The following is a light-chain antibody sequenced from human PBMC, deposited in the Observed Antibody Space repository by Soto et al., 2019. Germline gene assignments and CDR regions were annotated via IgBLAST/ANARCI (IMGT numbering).Light chain of an antibody. CDR1: SSDVGGYNY. V-gene: IGLV2-8*01. Sequence: QSALTQPPSASGSPGQSVTISCTGTSSDVGGYNYVSWYQQHPGKAPKLMIYEVSNRPSGVPDRFSGYKSGNTASLTVSGLQAEDEVDYYCSSYAVSNEFSVVFVGGTKVPVL. CDR2: EVS. CDR3: SSYAVSNEFSVV. J-gene: IGLJ2*01.